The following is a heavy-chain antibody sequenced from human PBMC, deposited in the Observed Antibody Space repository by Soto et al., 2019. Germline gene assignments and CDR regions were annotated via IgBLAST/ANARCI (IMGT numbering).Heavy chain of an antibody. CDR3: AQGRSAVAGLVDY. CDR2: ISGSAINT. J-gene: IGHJ4*02. D-gene: IGHD6-19*01. Sequence: GGSLRLSCSASGFTFSSYAMSWVRQAPGKGLEWVSTISGSAINTYYADSVKGRFTISRDNSKSTLSLQMSSLRADDTAVYYCAQGRSAVAGLVDYWGQGTLVTVSS. V-gene: IGHV3-23*01. CDR1: GFTFSSYA.